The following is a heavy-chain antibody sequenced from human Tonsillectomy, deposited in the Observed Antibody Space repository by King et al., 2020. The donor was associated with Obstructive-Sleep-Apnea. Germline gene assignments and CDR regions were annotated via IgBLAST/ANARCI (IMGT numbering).Heavy chain of an antibody. CDR1: GYSTSRFW. CDR3: ARTPAVTTEGMDY. J-gene: IGHJ4*02. CDR2: IDPRDSYS. Sequence: QLVQSGAEVKKPGQSLRISCKGTGYSTSRFWISWVRQKPGKGLEWMGKIDPRDSYSIYSPSFQGHVTFSGDKSTNTAYLQWNNLKASDTAIYYCARTPAVTTEGMDYWGQGTPVTVSS. D-gene: IGHD4-17*01. V-gene: IGHV5-10-1*01.